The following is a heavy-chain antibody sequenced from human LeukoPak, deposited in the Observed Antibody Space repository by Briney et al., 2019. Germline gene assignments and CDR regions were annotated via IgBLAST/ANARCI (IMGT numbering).Heavy chain of an antibody. Sequence: GGSLRLSCAASGFTFSSYEMNWVRQAPGKGLEWVSYISSSGSTIYYADSVKGRFTISRDNAKNSLYLQMNSLRAEDTAVYYCARDDDYGDYFDYWAREPWSPSPQ. CDR3: ARDDDYGDYFDY. CDR2: ISSSGSTI. J-gene: IGHJ4*02. D-gene: IGHD4-17*01. CDR1: GFTFSSYE. V-gene: IGHV3-48*03.